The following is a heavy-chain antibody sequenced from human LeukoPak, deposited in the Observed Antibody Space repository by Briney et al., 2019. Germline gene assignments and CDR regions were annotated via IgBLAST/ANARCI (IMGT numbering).Heavy chain of an antibody. Sequence: SETLSLTCSVSGGSISSGAYYWAWIRQPPGKGPEWSGSIYYSGNTYYNPSLKSRLTISLDMSRNQFSLKLTSVTAADTAVYYCARRRIDWLFDYWGQGTLVTVSS. CDR1: GGSISSGAYY. D-gene: IGHD3-9*01. CDR2: IYYSGNT. J-gene: IGHJ4*02. CDR3: ARRRIDWLFDY. V-gene: IGHV4-39*07.